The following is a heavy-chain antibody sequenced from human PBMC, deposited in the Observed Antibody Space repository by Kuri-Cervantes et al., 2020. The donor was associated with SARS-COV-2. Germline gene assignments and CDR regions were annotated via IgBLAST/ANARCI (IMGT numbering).Heavy chain of an antibody. D-gene: IGHD6-6*01. J-gene: IGHJ6*02. CDR3: ARSGKYSSSGHGIDV. V-gene: IGHV1-2*04. Sequence: ASVKVSCKASGYTFTGYYMHWVRQAPGQGLEWMGWINPNSGGTNYAQKFQGWVTMTRDTSISTAYMELSRLRSDDTAVYYCARSGKYSSSGHGIDVWGQGTTVTVSS. CDR2: INPNSGGT. CDR1: GYTFTGYY.